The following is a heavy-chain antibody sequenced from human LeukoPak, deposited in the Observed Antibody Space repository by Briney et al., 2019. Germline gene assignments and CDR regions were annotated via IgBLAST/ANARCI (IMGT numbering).Heavy chain of an antibody. Sequence: PSETLSLTCTVSGASVSSYYWSWIRQPPGKGLEWVGYIYTSGSTYYNPSLKSRVTISVDTSKNQISLRLSSVTAADTALYYCAKTDHYYYFMDVWGKGTTVTVSS. J-gene: IGHJ6*03. CDR1: GASVSSYY. CDR3: AKTDHYYYFMDV. D-gene: IGHD2-21*02. V-gene: IGHV4-4*09. CDR2: IYTSGST.